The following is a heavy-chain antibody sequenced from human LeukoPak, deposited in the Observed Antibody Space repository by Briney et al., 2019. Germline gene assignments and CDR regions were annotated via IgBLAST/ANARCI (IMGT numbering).Heavy chain of an antibody. CDR3: ARVGNSYGYYMDV. CDR1: GGSISSYY. J-gene: IGHJ6*03. D-gene: IGHD5-18*01. V-gene: IGHV4-59*01. CDR2: IYYSGST. Sequence: SETLSLTCTVSGGSISSYYWSWIRQPPGKGLEWIGYIYYSGSTNYNPSLKSRVTISVDTSKNQFSLKLSSVTAADTAVYYWARVGNSYGYYMDVWGKGTTVTVSS.